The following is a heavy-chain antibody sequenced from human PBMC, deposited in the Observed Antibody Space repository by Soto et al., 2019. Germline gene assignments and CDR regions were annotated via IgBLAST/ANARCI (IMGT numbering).Heavy chain of an antibody. Sequence: SGGSLRLSCAASGLTVSGSYMSWVRQAPGKGLEWVSILYSGGDTYYADSVKGRFTISRHNSENTLYLQMNSLRTEDTAVYYCTRAAWGLWFGYMDVWGKGTTVTVSS. CDR3: TRAAWGLWFGYMDV. D-gene: IGHD3-10*01. V-gene: IGHV3-53*04. J-gene: IGHJ6*03. CDR2: LYSGGDT. CDR1: GLTVSGSY.